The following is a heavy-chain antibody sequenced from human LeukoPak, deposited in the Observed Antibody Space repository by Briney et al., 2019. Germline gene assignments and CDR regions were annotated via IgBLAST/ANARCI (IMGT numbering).Heavy chain of an antibody. J-gene: IGHJ6*03. CDR3: ARDPYSGGYGDYYYYYMDL. Sequence: GGSLRLSCAASGFTFSSSTMNWVRQAPGKGLEWVSSITSSSSYIYYADSVKGRFTISRDNAKNSLYLQMNSLRAEDTAVYYCARDPYSGGYGDYYYYYMDLWGQGTTVTISS. V-gene: IGHV3-21*04. CDR1: GFTFSSST. CDR2: ITSSSSYI. D-gene: IGHD1-26*01.